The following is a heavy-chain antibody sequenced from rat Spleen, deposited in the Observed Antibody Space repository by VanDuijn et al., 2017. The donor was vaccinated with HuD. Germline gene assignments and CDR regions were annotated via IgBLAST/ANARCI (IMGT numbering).Heavy chain of an antibody. J-gene: IGHJ4*01. CDR1: GFTFTNYD. Sequence: EVQLVESGGGLVQPGRSLKLSCAASGFTFTNYDMAWVRQAPTKGLEWIASISSGGGNTYYRDSVKGRFTISRDNAKNTQYLLMDSLRSEDTATYYCTREGDIRASYVMDAWGQGTSVTVSS. CDR3: TREGDIRASYVMDA. V-gene: IGHV5S13*01. CDR2: ISSGGGNT. D-gene: IGHD1-5*01.